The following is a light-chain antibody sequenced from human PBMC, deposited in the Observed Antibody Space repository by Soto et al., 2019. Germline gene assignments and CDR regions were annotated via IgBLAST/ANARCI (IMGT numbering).Light chain of an antibody. CDR2: DAS. V-gene: IGKV1-5*01. Sequence: DIQMTQSPSTLSASVGDRVTITCRASQSISSWLAWYQQKPXKAPELLXSDASSLECGVPSRFSGSGSGAEFTLTISSLQHDDFANYYCQQYNSYYLWTFGQGTKVDIK. CDR1: QSISSW. CDR3: QQYNSYYLWT. J-gene: IGKJ1*01.